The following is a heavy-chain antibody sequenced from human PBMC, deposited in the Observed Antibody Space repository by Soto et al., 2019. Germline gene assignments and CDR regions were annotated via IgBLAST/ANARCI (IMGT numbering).Heavy chain of an antibody. J-gene: IGHJ4*02. D-gene: IGHD3-10*01. V-gene: IGHV4-59*08. Sequence: TSGTLSLTCTVSCGSIRSYYWSWIPQPPGKGLEGIGYIYYSGGTNYNPPLKSRVTISVDTSKNQFSLKLSSVTAADTAVYYCARAPKVNPSAYYFDYWGQGTLVTVSS. CDR1: CGSIRSYY. CDR2: IYYSGGT. CDR3: ARAPKVNPSAYYFDY.